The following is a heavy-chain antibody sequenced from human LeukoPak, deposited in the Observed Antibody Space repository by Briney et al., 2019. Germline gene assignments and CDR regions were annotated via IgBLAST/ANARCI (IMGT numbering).Heavy chain of an antibody. CDR2: ISAYNGNT. Sequence: ASVKVSCKASGYTFTSYGISWVRQAPGQGLEWMGWISAYNGNTNYAQKLQGRVTMTTDTSTSTAYMELRSLRSDDTAVYHCARSGAPYYYYYYGMDVWGQGTTVTVSS. CDR1: GYTFTSYG. CDR3: ARSGAPYYYYYYGMDV. V-gene: IGHV1-18*01. J-gene: IGHJ6*02. D-gene: IGHD5-12*01.